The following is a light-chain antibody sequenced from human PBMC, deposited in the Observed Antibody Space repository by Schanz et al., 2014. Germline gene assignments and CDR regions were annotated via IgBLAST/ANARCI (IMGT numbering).Light chain of an antibody. CDR1: SSDVGSYGF. CDR3: SSYASSSTVV. V-gene: IGLV2-14*02. CDR2: EVS. J-gene: IGLJ2*01. Sequence: QSALTQPASVSGSPGQSITISCTGTSSDVGSYGFVSWYQQYPGKAPKLMIYEVSKRPSGVSNRFSGSKSGNTASLTISGLQAEDEADYYCSSYASSSTVVFGGGTKLTVL.